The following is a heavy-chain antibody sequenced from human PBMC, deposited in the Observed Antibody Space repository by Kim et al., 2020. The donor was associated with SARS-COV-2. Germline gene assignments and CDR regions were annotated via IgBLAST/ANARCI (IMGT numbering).Heavy chain of an antibody. J-gene: IGHJ4*02. Sequence: GGSLRLSCAASGFSFSTYWMNWVRQAPGKGLEWVANIRQDGSDKNYVDSVMGRFTISRDNAKNSLHLQLNSLRVEDTAVYYCARDVYGGYFDYWGQGTLVTVSP. CDR1: GFSFSTYW. D-gene: IGHD4-17*01. V-gene: IGHV3-7*01. CDR3: ARDVYGGYFDY. CDR2: IRQDGSDK.